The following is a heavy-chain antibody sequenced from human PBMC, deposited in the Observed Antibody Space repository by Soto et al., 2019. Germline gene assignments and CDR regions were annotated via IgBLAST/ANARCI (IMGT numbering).Heavy chain of an antibody. CDR2: IKQDGSEK. CDR3: ARAEGYNWNDGDFDY. D-gene: IGHD1-20*01. CDR1: GFTFSSYW. J-gene: IGHJ4*02. V-gene: IGHV3-7*01. Sequence: GGSLRLSCAASGFTFSSYWMSWVRQAPGKGLEWVANIKQDGSEKYYVDSVKGRFTISRDNAKNSLYLQMNSLRAEDTAVYYCARAEGYNWNDGDFDYWGQGTLVTVSS.